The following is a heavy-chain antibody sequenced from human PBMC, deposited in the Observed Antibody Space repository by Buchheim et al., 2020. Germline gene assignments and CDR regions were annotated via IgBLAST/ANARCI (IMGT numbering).Heavy chain of an antibody. CDR1: GFTFSSYG. Sequence: QVQLVESGGGVVQPGRSLRLSCAASGFTFSSYGMHWVRQAPGKGLERVAVISYDGSNKYYADSVKGRFTISRDNSKNTLYLQINRLRAEDTAVYYCATQSRIAVAALDYWGQGTL. CDR2: ISYDGSNK. J-gene: IGHJ4*02. V-gene: IGHV3-30*03. D-gene: IGHD6-19*01. CDR3: ATQSRIAVAALDY.